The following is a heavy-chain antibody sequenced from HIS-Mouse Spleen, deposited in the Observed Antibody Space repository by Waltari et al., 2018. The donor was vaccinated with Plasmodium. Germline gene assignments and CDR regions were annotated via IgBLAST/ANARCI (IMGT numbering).Heavy chain of an antibody. D-gene: IGHD6-6*01. V-gene: IGHV2-70*15. CDR1: GFSLSTSGMC. CDR3: ARHKKRGQLVRGYFDY. J-gene: IGHJ4*02. CDR2: IDWDDDK. Sequence: QVTLRESGPALVKPTQTLTLTCTFSGFSLSTSGMCVSWIRQPPGKALEWLARIDWDDDKHYSTALKTRLTISKDTSKNQVVLTMTNMDPVDTATYYCARHKKRGQLVRGYFDYWGQGTLVTVSS.